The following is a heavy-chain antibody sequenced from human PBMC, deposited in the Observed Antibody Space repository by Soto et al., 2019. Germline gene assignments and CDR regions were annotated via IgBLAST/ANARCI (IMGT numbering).Heavy chain of an antibody. CDR3: SRGNTPLDY. Sequence: QVQLQESGPGLVKPSLTLSLTCTVSGGSISSGDYYWSWIRQPPGKVLEWIGYIYYSGSIYYNPSFKSLLTISVDTSKNQVSLKVISVTAADTAVYYCSRGNTPLDYWGQGTLGTVSS. CDR1: GGSISSGDYY. J-gene: IGHJ4*02. D-gene: IGHD2-15*01. CDR2: IYYSGSI. V-gene: IGHV4-30-4*01.